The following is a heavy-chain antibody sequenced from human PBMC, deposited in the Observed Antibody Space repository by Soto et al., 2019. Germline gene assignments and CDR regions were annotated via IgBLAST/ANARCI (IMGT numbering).Heavy chain of an antibody. CDR2: IKADYGNT. V-gene: IGHV1-18*01. CDR1: GYTFYSHS. Sequence: QAQLVQSGAEVRKPGASVKVSCKASGYTFYSHSISWVRQAPGQGLEWMGRIKADYGNTEYAQKFRGRVTMTTDTYTTTVYMELTNLRSDDTAVYYCERFIQGDYYYGMDDLGQGTTVTVSS. CDR3: ERFIQGDYYYGMDD. J-gene: IGHJ6*02. D-gene: IGHD5-18*01.